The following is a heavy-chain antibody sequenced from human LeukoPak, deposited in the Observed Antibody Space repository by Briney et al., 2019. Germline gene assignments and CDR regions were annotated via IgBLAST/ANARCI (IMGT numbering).Heavy chain of an antibody. Sequence: PSQTLSLTCTVSGGSISSGGYYWSWIRQHPGKGLEWTGYIYYSGSTYYNPSLRSRVTISVDTSKNQFSLKMRSVTAADTAVYYCARAPLVSRGMDVWGQGTTVTVSS. CDR2: IYYSGST. J-gene: IGHJ6*02. V-gene: IGHV4-31*03. D-gene: IGHD6-6*01. CDR3: ARAPLVSRGMDV. CDR1: GGSISSGGYY.